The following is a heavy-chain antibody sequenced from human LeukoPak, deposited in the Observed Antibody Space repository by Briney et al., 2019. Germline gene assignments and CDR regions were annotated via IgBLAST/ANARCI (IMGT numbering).Heavy chain of an antibody. CDR2: IRYDGIDK. CDR1: GVIFSNYD. V-gene: IGHV3-30*02. J-gene: IGHJ3*01. CDR3: ALSRNYRLFDV. Sequence: PGGSLRLSCAVSGVIFSNYDIQWIRQVPGKGRTWLSLIRYDGIDKYYADSVKGRFTASRDKAKNTVYLQMNSLRTEDTALYYCALSRNYRLFDVWGHGTMVSVSS. D-gene: IGHD5-24*01.